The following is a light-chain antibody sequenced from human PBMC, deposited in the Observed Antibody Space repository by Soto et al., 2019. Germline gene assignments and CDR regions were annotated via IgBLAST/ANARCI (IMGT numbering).Light chain of an antibody. CDR2: DVS. J-gene: IGLJ2*01. CDR1: SSDVGGYNY. V-gene: IGLV2-14*01. CDR3: SSYTSSSTLVV. Sequence: QSVLTQPASVSGSPGQSITISCTGTSSDVGGYNYVSWYQQHPGKAPKLMIYDVSYRPSGFSNRFSGSTSGNTASLTISGLQAEDEADYYCSSYTSSSTLVVFGGGTKLTVL.